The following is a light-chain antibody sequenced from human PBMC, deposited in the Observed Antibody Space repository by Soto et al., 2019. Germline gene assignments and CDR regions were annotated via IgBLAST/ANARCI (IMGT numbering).Light chain of an antibody. CDR3: QQYNSYSYT. J-gene: IGKJ2*01. Sequence: DIQMTQSPSTLSASVGDRVTITCRASQSISSWLAWYQQKPGKAPKLLIYDASSLESGVPSRFSGIGSGTEVTLTISSLQPDDFATDYCQQYNSYSYTFDQGTKLEIK. CDR2: DAS. CDR1: QSISSW. V-gene: IGKV1-5*01.